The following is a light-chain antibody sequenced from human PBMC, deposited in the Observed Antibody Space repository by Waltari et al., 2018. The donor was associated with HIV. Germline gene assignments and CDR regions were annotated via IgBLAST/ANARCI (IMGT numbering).Light chain of an antibody. J-gene: IGKJ1*01. CDR2: DAS. CDR3: QQYKDWPPWT. V-gene: IGKV3-15*01. CDR1: QSVSNN. Sequence: TVMTQSPGTLSVSPGERATLSCRASQSVSNNLAWYQQKPGEAPRILIYDASDRATGVPARFSGSGSGTEFTLTISSLQSEDFAVYFCQQYKDWPPWTFGQGTKVEMK.